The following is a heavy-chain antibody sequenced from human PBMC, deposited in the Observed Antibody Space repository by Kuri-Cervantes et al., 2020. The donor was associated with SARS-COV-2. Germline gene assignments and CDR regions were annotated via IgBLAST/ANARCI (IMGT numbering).Heavy chain of an antibody. CDR3: AREDITIFGVVKEYFDL. V-gene: IGHV3-20*04. D-gene: IGHD3-3*01. J-gene: IGHJ2*01. CDR2: INWNGGST. CDR1: GFTFDDYG. Sequence: GESLKISCAASGFTFDDYGMNWVRQAPGKGLEWVSGINWNGGSTYYADSVKGRFTISRDNAKNSLYLQMNSLRAEDTAVYYCAREDITIFGVVKEYFDLWGRGTLVTVSS.